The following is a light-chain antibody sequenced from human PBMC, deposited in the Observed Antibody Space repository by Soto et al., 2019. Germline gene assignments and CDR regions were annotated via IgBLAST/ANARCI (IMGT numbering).Light chain of an antibody. J-gene: IGLJ2*01. Sequence: QSVLTQPPSVSGAPGQRVTISCTGSSSNIGAGYNVHWYQQLPGTAPKIIIYGNSNRPSGVPDRFSGSKSGTSASLAITGLQAEDEADYSCQSYDSSLSVVFGGGTQLTVL. CDR2: GNS. CDR1: SSNIGAGYN. V-gene: IGLV1-40*01. CDR3: QSYDSSLSVV.